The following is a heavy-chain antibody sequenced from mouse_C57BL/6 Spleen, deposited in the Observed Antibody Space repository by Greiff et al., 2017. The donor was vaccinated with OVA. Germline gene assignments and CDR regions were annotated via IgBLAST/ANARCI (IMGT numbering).Heavy chain of an antibody. CDR2: INPNNGGT. CDR3: ARSDDYVFAY. J-gene: IGHJ3*01. Sequence: EVMLQQSGPELVKPGASVKISCKASGYTFTDYYMNWVKQSHGKSLEWIGDINPNNGGTSYNQKFKGKATLTVDKSSSTAYMELRSLTSEDSAVYYCARSDDYVFAYWGQGTLVTVSA. V-gene: IGHV1-26*01. CDR1: GYTFTDYY. D-gene: IGHD2-4*01.